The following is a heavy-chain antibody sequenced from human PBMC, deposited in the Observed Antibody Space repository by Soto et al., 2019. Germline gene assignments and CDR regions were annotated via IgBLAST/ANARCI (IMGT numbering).Heavy chain of an antibody. J-gene: IGHJ6*02. CDR2: ISAYNGNT. Sequence: VQLVQSGAEVKKPGASVKVSCKASGYTFTSYGISWVRQAPGQGLEWMGWISAYNGNTNYAQKLQRRVTMTTDTSTSTAYMELRSMRSDDTAVYYCARDEVIAAAGTIGDYDFGMDVWGQGTTVTVSS. CDR3: ARDEVIAAAGTIGDYDFGMDV. CDR1: GYTFTSYG. V-gene: IGHV1-18*01. D-gene: IGHD6-13*01.